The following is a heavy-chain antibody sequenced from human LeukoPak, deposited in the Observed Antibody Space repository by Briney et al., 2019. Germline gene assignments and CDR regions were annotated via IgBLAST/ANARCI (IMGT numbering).Heavy chain of an antibody. CDR2: IYYSGST. D-gene: IGHD3-16*02. J-gene: IGHJ4*02. CDR1: GGSISSYY. Sequence: KSSETLSLTCTVSGGSISSYYWSWIRQPPGKGLEWIGYIYYSGSTNYNPSLKSRVTISVDTSKNQFSLKLSSVTAADTAVYYCARYVWGSYPTFEDYWGQGTRVTVSS. V-gene: IGHV4-59*01. CDR3: ARYVWGSYPTFEDY.